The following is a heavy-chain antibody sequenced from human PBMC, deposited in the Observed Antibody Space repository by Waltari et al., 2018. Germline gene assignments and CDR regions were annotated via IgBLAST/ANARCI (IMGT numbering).Heavy chain of an antibody. J-gene: IGHJ4*02. Sequence: EVQLVESGGGLVQPGGSLRLSCAASGFTFSSYWMSWVRQAPGKGLEGGANIKQDGREKYYVDAVKGRFTISRDNAKNSLYLQMNSLRAEDTAVYYCARDMVVVAAFDYWGQGTLVTVSS. CDR3: ARDMVVVAAFDY. D-gene: IGHD2-15*01. CDR2: IKQDGREK. V-gene: IGHV3-7*01. CDR1: GFTFSSYW.